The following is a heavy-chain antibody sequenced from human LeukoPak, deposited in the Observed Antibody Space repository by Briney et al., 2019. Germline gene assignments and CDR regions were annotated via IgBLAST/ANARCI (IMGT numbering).Heavy chain of an antibody. CDR1: GFTFSTYG. CDR3: AELGITMIGGV. V-gene: IGHV3-30*02. CDR2: IRYVGINK. D-gene: IGHD3-10*02. Sequence: GGSLRLSCAASGFTFSTYGMHWVRQAPGKGLEWVSFIRYVGINKYYADSVKGRFTISRDNAKDSLYLQMNSLRAEDTAVYYCAELGITMIGGVWGKGTTVTISS. J-gene: IGHJ6*04.